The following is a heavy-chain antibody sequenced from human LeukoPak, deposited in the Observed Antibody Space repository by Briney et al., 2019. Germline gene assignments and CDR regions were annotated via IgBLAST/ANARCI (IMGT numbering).Heavy chain of an antibody. Sequence: GESLKISCKGSGYSFTSYWIGWVRQMPGKGLEWMGIIYPGDSDTRYSPSFQGQVTTSADKSISTAYLQWSSLKASDTAMYYCAXXXEXELLAGSIWGQGTLVTVSS. CDR2: IYPGDSDT. CDR1: GYSFTSYW. D-gene: IGHD1-26*01. CDR3: AXXXEXELLAGSI. V-gene: IGHV5-51*01. J-gene: IGHJ4*02.